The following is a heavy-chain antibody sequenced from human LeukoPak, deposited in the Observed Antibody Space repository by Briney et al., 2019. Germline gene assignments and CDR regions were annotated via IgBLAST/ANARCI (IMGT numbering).Heavy chain of an antibody. CDR2: ISSRSSTI. V-gene: IGHV3-48*04. J-gene: IGHJ6*03. D-gene: IGHD6-19*01. CDR1: GFTFSACN. Sequence: GGSLRLSCEASGFTFSACNMIWVRQAPGKGLEWLSYISSRSSTIYYADSVKGRFTISRDNAKNSLYLQMNSLRVEDTAVYYCARDGTPNYGSGWVYMDVWGEGTTVTISS. CDR3: ARDGTPNYGSGWVYMDV.